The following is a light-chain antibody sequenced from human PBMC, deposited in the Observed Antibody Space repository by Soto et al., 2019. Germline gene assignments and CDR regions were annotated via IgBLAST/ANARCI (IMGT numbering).Light chain of an antibody. V-gene: IGLV2-14*03. J-gene: IGLJ1*01. CDR3: SSYTTSGTLV. CDR1: SSDVGSYNY. CDR2: DVS. Sequence: QSALTQPASVSGSPGQSIIISCTGTSSDVGSYNYISWYQHHPGKAPKFMIYDVSNRPSGVSNRFSGSKSGNTASLTISGLQAEDEADYYCSSYTTSGTLVFGSGTKLTVL.